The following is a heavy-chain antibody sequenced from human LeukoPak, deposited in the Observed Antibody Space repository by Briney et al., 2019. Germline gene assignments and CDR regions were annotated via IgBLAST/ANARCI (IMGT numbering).Heavy chain of an antibody. V-gene: IGHV1-18*01. D-gene: IGHD3-3*01. CDR3: ARAEVLRFLEWYGRDY. CDR1: GYTFTSYG. Sequence: ASVKVSCKASGYTFTSYGISWVRQAPGQGLEWMGWISAYNGNTNYAQKLQGRVTMTTDTSTSTAYMELRSLRSDDTAVYYCARAEVLRFLEWYGRDYWGQGTLVTVSS. J-gene: IGHJ4*02. CDR2: ISAYNGNT.